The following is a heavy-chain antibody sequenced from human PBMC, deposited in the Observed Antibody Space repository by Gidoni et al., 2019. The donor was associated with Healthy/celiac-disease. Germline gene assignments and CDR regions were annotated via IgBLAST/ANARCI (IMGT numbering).Heavy chain of an antibody. CDR2: IKQDGSEK. V-gene: IGHV3-7*01. CDR1: GFTFSSYW. Sequence: LVESGGGLVQPGGSLRPSCAASGFTFSSYWMSWVRQAPGKGLEWVANIKQDGSEKYYVDSVKGRFTISRDNAKNSLYLQMNSLRAEDTAVYYCASESGYIAFDIWGQGTMVTVSS. D-gene: IGHD3-9*01. CDR3: ASESGYIAFDI. J-gene: IGHJ3*02.